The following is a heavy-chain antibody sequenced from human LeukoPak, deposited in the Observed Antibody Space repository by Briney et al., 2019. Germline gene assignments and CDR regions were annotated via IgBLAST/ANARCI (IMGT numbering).Heavy chain of an antibody. CDR3: ARATGTSDHSPQEPIDLYFDL. V-gene: IGHV1-18*01. J-gene: IGHJ2*01. Sequence: GASVKVSCKASGYTFTSYGISWVRQAPGQGLEWMGWISAYNGNTNYAQKLQGRVTMTTDTSTSTAYMELRSLRSEDTAVYYCARATGTSDHSPQEPIDLYFDLWGRGTLVTVSS. D-gene: IGHD4-23*01. CDR2: ISAYNGNT. CDR1: GYTFTSYG.